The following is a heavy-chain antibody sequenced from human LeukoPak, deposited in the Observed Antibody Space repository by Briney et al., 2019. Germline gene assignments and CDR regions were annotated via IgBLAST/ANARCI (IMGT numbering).Heavy chain of an antibody. Sequence: PSETLSLTCTVSGGSISGNYWSWVRQPPGKGLEWIGNIYYSGGTKYNPSLKSRVTISVDTSKNQFSLKLSSVTPADTAVYYCATVGLSWARAFDYWGQGTLVTVSS. D-gene: IGHD6-13*01. CDR1: GGSISGNY. CDR2: IYYSGGT. CDR3: ATVGLSWARAFDY. V-gene: IGHV4-59*01. J-gene: IGHJ4*02.